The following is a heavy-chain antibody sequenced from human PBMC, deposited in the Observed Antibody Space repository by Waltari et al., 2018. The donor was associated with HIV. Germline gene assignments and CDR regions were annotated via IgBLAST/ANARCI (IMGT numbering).Heavy chain of an antibody. V-gene: IGHV3-48*01. CDR2: ISTSSSAI. D-gene: IGHD1-20*01. CDR3: ARDRTRYYFDS. J-gene: IGHJ4*02. CDR1: GFRCRRFS. Sequence: EVQLVESGGGLVQPGGSLRLYCTASGFRCRRFSMHWVRQAPGKGLEWVSYISTSSSAIFYADSVKGRFTISRDTAKNSLYLQMNSLRAEDTAVYYCARDRTRYYFDSWGQGTLVTVSS.